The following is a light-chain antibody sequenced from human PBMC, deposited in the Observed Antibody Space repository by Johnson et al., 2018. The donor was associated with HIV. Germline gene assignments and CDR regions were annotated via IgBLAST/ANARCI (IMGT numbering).Light chain of an antibody. J-gene: IGLJ1*01. CDR3: GTWDSSLTTYV. V-gene: IGLV1-51*01. CDR1: SSNIGNNY. CDR2: DNN. Sequence: QSVLTQPPSMSAAPGQRVTISCSGSSSNIGNNYVSWYQQVPGAAPKLLIYDNNRRPSGLPARFSGSKSGASATLGITGLQTGDEADYYCGTWDSSLTTYVFGTGTKVTVL.